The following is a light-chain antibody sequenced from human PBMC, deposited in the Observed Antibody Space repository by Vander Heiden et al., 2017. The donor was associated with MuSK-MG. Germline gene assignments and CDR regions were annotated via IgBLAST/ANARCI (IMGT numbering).Light chain of an antibody. J-gene: IGKJ5*01. CDR3: LQHNNYPPIT. CDR2: AAS. CDR1: QGIRND. Sequence: DIQMTQSPSSLSASVGDRVTITCRASQGIRNDLAWYQQKPGKAPKRLIYAASSLQSGVPSRFSGSGSGTEFTLTISSRQPEDVATYYCLQHNNYPPITFGQGTRLEIK. V-gene: IGKV1-17*01.